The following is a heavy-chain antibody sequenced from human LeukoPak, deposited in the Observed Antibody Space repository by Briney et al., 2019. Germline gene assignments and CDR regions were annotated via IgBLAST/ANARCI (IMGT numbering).Heavy chain of an antibody. CDR2: IYYSGST. CDR3: AREGRFWSGYGLDY. Sequence: PSETLSLTCTVSGGSISSYYWSWIPQPPGKGLEWIGYIYYSGSTNYNPSLKSRVTISVDTSKNQFSLKLSSVTAADTAVYYCAREGRFWSGYGLDYWGQGTLVTVSS. D-gene: IGHD3-3*01. CDR1: GGSISSYY. V-gene: IGHV4-59*01. J-gene: IGHJ4*02.